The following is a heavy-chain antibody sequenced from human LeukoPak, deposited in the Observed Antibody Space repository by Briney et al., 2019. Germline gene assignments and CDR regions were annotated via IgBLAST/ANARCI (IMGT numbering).Heavy chain of an antibody. D-gene: IGHD2-2*01. CDR1: GYSFTSYW. CDR2: IDPSDSYT. V-gene: IGHV5-10-1*01. CDR3: ARGGAVERYCSSTSCYWVDAFDI. Sequence: GDSLKISCKGSGYSFTSYWISWVREMPGKGLEWMGRIDPSDSYTNYSPSFQGHVTISADKSISTAYLQWSSLKASDTAMYYCARGGAVERYCSSTSCYWVDAFDIWGQGTMVTVSS. J-gene: IGHJ3*02.